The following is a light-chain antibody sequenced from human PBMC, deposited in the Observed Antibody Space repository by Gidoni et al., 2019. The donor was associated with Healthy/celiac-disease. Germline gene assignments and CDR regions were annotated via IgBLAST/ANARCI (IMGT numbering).Light chain of an antibody. CDR2: AAS. CDR1: QSISSY. CDR3: QQSYSTPYT. J-gene: IGKJ2*01. Sequence: DIQMTQSPSSLSASVGDRVTITCRASQSISSYLNWYQQKPGKAPKLLIYAASSLQSVVPSMFSGSGSGTEFTLTISSLQPEDFATYYCQQSYSTPYTFGQGTKLEIK. V-gene: IGKV1-39*01.